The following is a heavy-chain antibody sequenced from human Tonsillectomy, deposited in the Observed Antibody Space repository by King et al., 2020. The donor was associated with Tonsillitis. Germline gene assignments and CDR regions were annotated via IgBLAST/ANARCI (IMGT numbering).Heavy chain of an antibody. D-gene: IGHD2-2*01. V-gene: IGHV4-59*01. CDR1: GGSISSYY. J-gene: IGHJ6*03. CDR2: IYYSGST. CDR3: AREDIVVVPAAMRDYYYMDV. Sequence: LPLQESGPGLVKPSETLSLTCTVSGGSISSYYWSWIRQPPGKGLEWIGYIYYSGSTNYNPSLKSRVTISVDTSKNQFSLKLSSVTAADTAVYYCAREDIVVVPAAMRDYYYMDVWGKGTTVTVSS.